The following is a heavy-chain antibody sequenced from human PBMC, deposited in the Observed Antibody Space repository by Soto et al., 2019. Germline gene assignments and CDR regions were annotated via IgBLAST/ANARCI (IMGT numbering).Heavy chain of an antibody. J-gene: IGHJ4*02. Sequence: VAVIWYDGSKKYYADSVKGRFTISRDNSKNTLYLQMNSLRAEDTAVYYCARDYGYCSGGSCYSPGGYYFDYWGQGTLVTVSS. CDR2: IWYDGSKK. CDR3: ARDYGYCSGGSCYSPGGYYFDY. V-gene: IGHV3-33*01. D-gene: IGHD2-15*01.